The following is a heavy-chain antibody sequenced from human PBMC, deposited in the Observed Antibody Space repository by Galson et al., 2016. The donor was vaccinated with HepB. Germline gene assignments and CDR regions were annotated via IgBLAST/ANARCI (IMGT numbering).Heavy chain of an antibody. V-gene: IGHV2-70*18. CDR2: IDWDDET. D-gene: IGHD2-15*01. Sequence: PALVKPTQTLTLTCTFSGLSLRASEMCVSWVRQPPGKALEWLATIDWDDETYYNMSLKARLTISMDTPKNQVVLKVTDVDPVDTATYFCARGGLLSYFDHWSQGTLVTVSS. CDR1: GLSLRASEMC. CDR3: ARGGLLSYFDH. J-gene: IGHJ4*02.